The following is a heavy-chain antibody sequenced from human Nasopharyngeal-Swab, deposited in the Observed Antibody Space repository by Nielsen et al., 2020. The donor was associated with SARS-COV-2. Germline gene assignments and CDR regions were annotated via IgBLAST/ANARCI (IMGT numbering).Heavy chain of an antibody. CDR2: SHYSGST. Sequence: SETLSLTCTVSGASISSYYWSWIRQPPGKGLEWVAYSHYSGSTNYNPSLKSRVTMSVDPSKRQFPLMLTSVPAADTAVYYCARGFDYWGQGTLVTVSS. CDR1: GASISSYY. J-gene: IGHJ4*02. CDR3: ARGFDY. V-gene: IGHV4-59*08.